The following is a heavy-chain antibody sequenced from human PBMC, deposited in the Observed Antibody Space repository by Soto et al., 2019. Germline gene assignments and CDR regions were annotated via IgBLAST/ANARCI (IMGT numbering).Heavy chain of an antibody. V-gene: IGHV4-34*01. D-gene: IGHD1-1*01. CDR3: ARVDRGTATTVVDAFDI. CDR1: GGFVSSGSYY. Sequence: QVQLQQWGAGLLKPSETLSLTCAVYGGFVSSGSYYWSWIRQPPGKGLEWIGEMSHSGGTHFNPSTKSRVTISVDTSKQQFSLKMSSVTAADTALYYCARVDRGTATTVVDAFDIWGPGTMVTVSS. CDR2: MSHSGGT. J-gene: IGHJ3*02.